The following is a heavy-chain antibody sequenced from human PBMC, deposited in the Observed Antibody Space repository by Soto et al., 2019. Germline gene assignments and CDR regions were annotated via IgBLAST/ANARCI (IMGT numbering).Heavy chain of an antibody. Sequence: EVQLVESGGGLVKPGGSLRLSCAASGFIFSSYSMNWVRQAPGKGLEWVSSISSSSTYTYYADSVKGRFTISRDNAKNSLYLQMNSLRVEDTAVYYCAGGYSGYDYASLDYWGQGTLVTVSS. J-gene: IGHJ4*02. V-gene: IGHV3-21*01. CDR1: GFIFSSYS. CDR3: AGGYSGYDYASLDY. D-gene: IGHD5-12*01. CDR2: ISSSSTYT.